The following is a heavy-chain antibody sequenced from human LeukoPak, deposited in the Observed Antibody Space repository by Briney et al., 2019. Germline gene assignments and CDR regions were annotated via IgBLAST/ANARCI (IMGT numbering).Heavy chain of an antibody. V-gene: IGHV3-15*01. Sequence: AGGSLRLSCAASGFSFSDAWMSWVRQAPGKGLEWVGRIRSKTDGETIDYAAPVKGRFTISRDDSKNTLYLQMNSLKTEDTAVYYCTQPSSSLDYWGQGTLVTVSS. J-gene: IGHJ4*02. CDR1: GFSFSDAW. D-gene: IGHD6-19*01. CDR2: IRSKTDGETI. CDR3: TQPSSSLDY.